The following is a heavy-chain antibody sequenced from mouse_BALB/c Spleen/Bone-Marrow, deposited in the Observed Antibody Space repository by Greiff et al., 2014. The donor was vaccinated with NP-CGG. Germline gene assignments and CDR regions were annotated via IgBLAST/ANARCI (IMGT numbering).Heavy chain of an antibody. J-gene: IGHJ3*01. CDR1: GYSFTGYT. Sequence: VQLQQPGPELVKPGASMKISCKASGYSFTGYTMNWVKQSHGKNLEWIGLINPYNGGTSYSQKFKGKATLTVDKSSSTAYMELLSLTSEDSAVYYCARGDYYGSSSFAYWGQGTLVTVSA. D-gene: IGHD1-1*01. CDR2: INPYNGGT. CDR3: ARGDYYGSSSFAY. V-gene: IGHV1-26*01.